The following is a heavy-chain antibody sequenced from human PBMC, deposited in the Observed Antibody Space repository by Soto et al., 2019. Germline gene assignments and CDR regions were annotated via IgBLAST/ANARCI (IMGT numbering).Heavy chain of an antibody. CDR2: IYWDADQ. Sequence: QITLKESGPTLVKPTQTLTLTCTFAGFSFSVNGVAVGWIRQPPGQALEWLALIYWDADQRYNPSLKDRLTITKDTSRNQVVLTMTNMDPVDTAKYYCAHKRDVSRGFKYWGQGTLVTVSS. CDR1: GFSFSVNGVA. V-gene: IGHV2-5*02. J-gene: IGHJ4*02. CDR3: AHKRDVSRGFKY. D-gene: IGHD3-10*01.